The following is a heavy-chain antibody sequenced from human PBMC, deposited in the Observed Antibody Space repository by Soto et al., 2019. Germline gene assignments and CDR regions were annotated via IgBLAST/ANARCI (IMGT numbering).Heavy chain of an antibody. CDR3: ASRRY. Sequence: ASVKVSCKASGGTFSSYAISWVRQAPGKGLEWMGGFDPEDGETIYAQKFQGRVTMTEDTSTDTAYMELSSLRSEDTAVYYCASRRYWGQGTLVTVSS. CDR1: GGTFSSYA. D-gene: IGHD6-6*01. CDR2: FDPEDGET. V-gene: IGHV1-24*01. J-gene: IGHJ4*02.